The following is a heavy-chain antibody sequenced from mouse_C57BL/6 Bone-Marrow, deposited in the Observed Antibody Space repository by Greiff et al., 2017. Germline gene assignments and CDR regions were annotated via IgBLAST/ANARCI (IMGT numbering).Heavy chain of an antibody. J-gene: IGHJ2*01. CDR1: GFTFTDYY. D-gene: IGHD1-1*01. CDR3: ARAGITTVVPYFDY. CDR2: IRNKANGYTT. Sequence: VQLKESGGGLVQPGGSLSLSCAASGFTFTDYYMSWVRQPPGKALEWLGFIRNKANGYTTEYSASVKGRFTISRDNSQSILYLQMNALRAEDSATYYCARAGITTVVPYFDYWGQGTTLTVSS. V-gene: IGHV7-3*01.